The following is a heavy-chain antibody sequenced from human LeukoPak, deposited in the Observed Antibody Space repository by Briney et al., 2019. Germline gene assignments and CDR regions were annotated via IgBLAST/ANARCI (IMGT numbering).Heavy chain of an antibody. D-gene: IGHD3-10*01. CDR1: GFIFSSYS. J-gene: IGHJ5*02. CDR2: ISSSSSYI. CDR3: AREMVRGVISDPNWFDP. V-gene: IGHV3-21*01. Sequence: PGGSLRLSCAASGFIFSSYSMNWVRQAPGKGLEWVSSISSSSSYIYYADSVKGRFTISRDNAKNSLYLQMNSLRAEDTAVYYCAREMVRGVISDPNWFDPWGQGTLVTVSS.